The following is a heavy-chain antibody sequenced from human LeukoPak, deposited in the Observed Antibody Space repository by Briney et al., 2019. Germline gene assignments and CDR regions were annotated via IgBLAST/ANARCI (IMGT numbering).Heavy chain of an antibody. V-gene: IGHV5-51*01. D-gene: IGHD6-19*01. CDR3: ARQAYSSGWFFDY. CDR2: IYPGDSDT. J-gene: IGHJ4*02. CDR1: GYRFTSYW. Sequence: GESLKISCKGSGYRFTSYWIGWVRQMPGKGLEWMGIIYPGDSDTRYSPSFQGQVTISADKSISTAYLQWSSLKASDTAMYYCARQAYSSGWFFDYWGQGSLDTVSS.